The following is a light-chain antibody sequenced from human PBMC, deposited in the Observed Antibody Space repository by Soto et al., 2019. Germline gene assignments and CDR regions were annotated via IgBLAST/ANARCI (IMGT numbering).Light chain of an antibody. CDR1: QSVRNN. V-gene: IGKV3-15*01. CDR3: QQYNNWPPIT. CDR2: YAS. J-gene: IGKJ3*01. Sequence: EIMMTQSPATLSVSPGERATLSCRASQSVRNNLAWYQQKPGQAPRLLIYYASTRATGVPARFSGSGSGTEFTLTISSLQSEDSALYYCQQYNNWPPITFGPGTKVDIK.